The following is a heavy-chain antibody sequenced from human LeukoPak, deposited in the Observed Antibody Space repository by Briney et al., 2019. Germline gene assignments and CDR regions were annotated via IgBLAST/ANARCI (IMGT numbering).Heavy chain of an antibody. CDR3: ARAGSSYSYYYMDV. J-gene: IGHJ6*03. Sequence: PSETLSLTCTVSGGSISSYYWSWIRQPAGKGLEWIGRIYTSGSTNYNPSLKSRVTMSVDTSKNQFSLKLSSVTAADTAVYYCARAGSSYSYYYMDVWGKGTTVTISS. CDR2: IYTSGST. CDR1: GGSISSYY. D-gene: IGHD6-13*01. V-gene: IGHV4-4*07.